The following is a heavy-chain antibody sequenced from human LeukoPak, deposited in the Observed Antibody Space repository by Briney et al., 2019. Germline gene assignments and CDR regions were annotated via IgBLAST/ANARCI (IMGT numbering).Heavy chain of an antibody. J-gene: IGHJ4*02. Sequence: GESLKISCKGSGYSFTSYWIGWVRQMPGKDLEWMGIIYPGDSDARYSPSFQGQVTISADKSINTAYLQWSSLTASDTAVYYCARQHRFDYWGQGTLVTVSS. CDR1: GYSFTSYW. CDR2: IYPGDSDA. CDR3: ARQHRFDY. V-gene: IGHV5-51*01. D-gene: IGHD1-14*01.